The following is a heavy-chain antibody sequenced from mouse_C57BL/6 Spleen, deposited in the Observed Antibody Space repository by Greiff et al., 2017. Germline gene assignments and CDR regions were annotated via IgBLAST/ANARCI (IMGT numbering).Heavy chain of an antibody. D-gene: IGHD1-1*01. CDR3: TRGFYYGSFDY. J-gene: IGHJ2*01. V-gene: IGHV1-15*01. CDR1: GYAFSSYW. CDR2: IDPETGGT. Sequence: VKLVESGAELVKPGASVKISCKASGYAFSSYWMNWVKQTPVHGLEWIGAIDPETGGTAYNQKFKGKAILTADKSSSTAYMELRSLTSEDSAVYYCTRGFYYGSFDYWGQGTTLTVSS.